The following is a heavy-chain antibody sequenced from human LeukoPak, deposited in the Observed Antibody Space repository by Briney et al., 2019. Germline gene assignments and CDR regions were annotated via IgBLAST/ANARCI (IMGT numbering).Heavy chain of an antibody. CDR2: IKQDETEK. CDR1: GFTFSNFW. V-gene: IGHV3-7*01. D-gene: IGHD6-13*01. Sequence: PGGSLRLSCTASGFTFSNFWMGWVRQAPGKGLEWVANIKQDETEKFYLGSVKGRFTISRDNAKNSLYLQMNSLRAEDTAVYYCARDKSSSWTTPFDYWGQGIMVTVSS. CDR3: ARDKSSSWTTPFDY. J-gene: IGHJ4*02.